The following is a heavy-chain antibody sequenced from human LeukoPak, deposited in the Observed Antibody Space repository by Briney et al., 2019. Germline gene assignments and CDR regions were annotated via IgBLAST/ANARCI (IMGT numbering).Heavy chain of an antibody. D-gene: IGHD6-6*01. Sequence: SETLSLTCAVYGGSFSGYYWSWIRQPPGKGLEWIGYIYYSGSTNYNPSLKSRVTISVDTSKNQFSLKLSSVTAADTAVYYCARGLRPYSSSSRGVFDYWGQGTLVTVSS. CDR1: GGSFSGYY. CDR3: ARGLRPYSSSSRGVFDY. J-gene: IGHJ4*02. V-gene: IGHV4-59*01. CDR2: IYYSGST.